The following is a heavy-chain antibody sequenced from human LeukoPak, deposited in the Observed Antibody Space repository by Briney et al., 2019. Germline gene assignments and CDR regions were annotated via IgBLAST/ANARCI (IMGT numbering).Heavy chain of an antibody. CDR3: ARGTYYYDSSFGY. CDR2: IYYSGST. CDR1: GGSISSYY. J-gene: IGHJ4*02. V-gene: IGHV4-59*01. D-gene: IGHD3-22*01. Sequence: SETLSLTCTVSGGSISSYYWSWIRQPPGKGLEWIGYIYYSGSTNYNPSLKSRVTISVDTSKNQFSLRLSSVTAADTAVYYCARGTYYYDSSFGYWGQGTLVTVSS.